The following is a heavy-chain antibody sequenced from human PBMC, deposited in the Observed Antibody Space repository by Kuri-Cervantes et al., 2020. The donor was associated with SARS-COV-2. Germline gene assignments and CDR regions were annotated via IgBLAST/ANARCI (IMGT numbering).Heavy chain of an antibody. V-gene: IGHV1-8*01. D-gene: IGHD6-13*01. J-gene: IGHJ4*02. CDR2: VKTNSGNT. Sequence: ASVKVSCKAPETTFPNYDINWVRQATGQGLEWMGMVKTNSGNTLYAQFFQGRVTMTRDTSISTAYMELSRLRSDDTAVYYCARGGIAAGWGQGTLVTVSS. CDR3: ARGGIAAG. CDR1: ETTFPNYD.